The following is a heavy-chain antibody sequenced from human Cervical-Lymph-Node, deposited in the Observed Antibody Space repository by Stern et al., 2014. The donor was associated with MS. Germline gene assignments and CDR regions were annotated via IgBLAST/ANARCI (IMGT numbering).Heavy chain of an antibody. CDR1: GFTFSSYW. CDR2: IKSDGRST. CDR3: ARNHRDSGPFDY. Sequence: EVQLVESGGGLVQPGGSLRLSCAASGFTFSSYWMHWVRQAPGKGPVWVSRIKSDGRSTTYADSVKGRFTISRDSAKNTLYLQMNSLRAEDTAVYYCARNHRDSGPFDYWGQGAPVSVSS. V-gene: IGHV3-74*02. D-gene: IGHD2-21*02. J-gene: IGHJ4*02.